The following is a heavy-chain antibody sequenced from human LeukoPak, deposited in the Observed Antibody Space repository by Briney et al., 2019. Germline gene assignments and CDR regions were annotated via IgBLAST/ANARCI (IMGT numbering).Heavy chain of an antibody. CDR1: GYTFTGYY. D-gene: IGHD3-22*01. J-gene: IGHJ4*02. CDR3: ARVLWPTTMIVVASFDY. V-gene: IGHV1-2*02. Sequence: GASVKVSCKASGYTFTGYYMHWVRQAPGQGLEWMGWINPNSGGTNYAQKFQGRVTMTRDTSISTAYMELRSLRSDDTAVYYCARVLWPTTMIVVASFDYWGQGTLVTVSS. CDR2: INPNSGGT.